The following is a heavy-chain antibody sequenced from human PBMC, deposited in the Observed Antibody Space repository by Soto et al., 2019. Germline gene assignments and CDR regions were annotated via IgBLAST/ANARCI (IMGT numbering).Heavy chain of an antibody. CDR3: ARAITMVRGQTPYYFDY. J-gene: IGHJ4*02. CDR2: ISPSLGTL. V-gene: IGHV1-69*10. CDR1: GGSFNSYV. D-gene: IGHD3-10*01. Sequence: SVKVSCKASGGSFNSYVISWVRQAPGQGLEWMGGISPSLGTLEYARKFQGRVTMTADKFTSTAYLEMSSLRSEDTAIYYCARAITMVRGQTPYYFDYWGQGALVTVSS.